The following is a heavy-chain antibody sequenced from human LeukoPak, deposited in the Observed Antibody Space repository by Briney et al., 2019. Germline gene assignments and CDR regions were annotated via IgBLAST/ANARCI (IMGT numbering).Heavy chain of an antibody. CDR3: ARVEGSAATASD. D-gene: IGHD3-10*01. CDR1: GYSFTRYY. V-gene: IGHV1-2*06. Sequence: ASVKVSCKASGYSFTRYYIHWVRQAPGHGLAWMGRVHPNGGATIYPQKFQGRVTMTRDTSITTAYMELGRLTSDDTAVYYCARVEGSAATASDWGQGTLVTVSS. J-gene: IGHJ4*02. CDR2: VHPNGGAT.